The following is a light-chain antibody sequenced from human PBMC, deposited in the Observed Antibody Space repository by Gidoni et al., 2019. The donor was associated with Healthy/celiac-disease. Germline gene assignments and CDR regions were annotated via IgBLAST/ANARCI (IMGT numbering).Light chain of an antibody. CDR1: QSVSSY. Sequence: EIVLTQSPATLSLSPGERATLSCRASQSVSSYLAWYQQKPGQAPRLLIYDASNRATGIPARFSGSGSGTDFTLTISSLDPEDFAFYYCQQRSNWLTFGQGTKVEIK. V-gene: IGKV3-11*01. J-gene: IGKJ1*01. CDR2: DAS. CDR3: QQRSNWLT.